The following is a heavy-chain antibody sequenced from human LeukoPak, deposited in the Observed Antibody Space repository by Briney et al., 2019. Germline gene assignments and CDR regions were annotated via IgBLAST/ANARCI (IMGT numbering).Heavy chain of an antibody. CDR1: GYTFTGYY. Sequence: ASVKVSCKASGYTFTGYYMHWVRQAPGQGLEWMGWINPNSGGTNYAQKFQGRVTMTRDTSISTAYMELSRLRTDDTAVYYCARGPRGSGRRDYYYYMDVWGKGTTVTISS. J-gene: IGHJ6*03. V-gene: IGHV1-2*02. CDR3: ARGPRGSGRRDYYYYMDV. CDR2: INPNSGGT. D-gene: IGHD3-10*01.